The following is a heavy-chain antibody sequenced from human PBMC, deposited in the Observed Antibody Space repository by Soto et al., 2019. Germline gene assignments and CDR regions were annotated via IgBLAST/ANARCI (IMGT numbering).Heavy chain of an antibody. Sequence: SETLSLTCTVAGGSISSYYWRWIRQPPGKGLEWIGYIYYSGSTNYNPSLKSRVTISVDTSKNQFSLKLSSVTAADTAVYYCARNAYDFWRKIAGYMDVWGKGTTVTVSS. D-gene: IGHD3-3*01. V-gene: IGHV4-59*01. CDR3: ARNAYDFWRKIAGYMDV. CDR2: IYYSGST. J-gene: IGHJ6*03. CDR1: GGSISSYY.